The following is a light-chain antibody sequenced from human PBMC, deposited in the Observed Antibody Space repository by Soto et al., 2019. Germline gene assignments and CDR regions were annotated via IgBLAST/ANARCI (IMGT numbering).Light chain of an antibody. V-gene: IGKV3-15*01. Sequence: EIVMTQSPATLSVSPGERATLSCRASQSVSSNLAWYQQKPGQAPRLLIYRTSIRDTDIPARFSGGGSGTDFTLTISGLQSEDFALYYCQQYNEWPGTFGGGTKVDIK. J-gene: IGKJ4*01. CDR3: QQYNEWPGT. CDR1: QSVSSN. CDR2: RTS.